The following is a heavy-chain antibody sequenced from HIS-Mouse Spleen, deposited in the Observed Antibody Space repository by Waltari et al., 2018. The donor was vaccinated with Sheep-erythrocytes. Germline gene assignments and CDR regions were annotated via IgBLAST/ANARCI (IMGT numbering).Heavy chain of an antibody. CDR3: ARDRQLGFDY. Sequence: EVQLVESGGGLVQHGGSLRLSCAAPGFTFSSYWMSWVRQAPGEGLEWVANIKQDGSEKYYVDSVKGRFTISRDNAKNSLYLQMNSLRAEDTAVYYCARDRQLGFDYWGQGTLVTVSS. J-gene: IGHJ4*02. D-gene: IGHD6-6*01. V-gene: IGHV3-7*01. CDR2: IKQDGSEK. CDR1: GFTFSSYW.